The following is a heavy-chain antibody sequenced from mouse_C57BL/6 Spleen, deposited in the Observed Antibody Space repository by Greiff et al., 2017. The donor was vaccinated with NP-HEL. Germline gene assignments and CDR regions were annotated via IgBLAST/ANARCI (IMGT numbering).Heavy chain of an antibody. J-gene: IGHJ2*01. V-gene: IGHV1-69*01. Sequence: VQLQQPGAELVMPGASVKLSCKASGYTFTSDWMHWVKQRPGQGLEWIGEIDPSDSYTNYNQKFKGKSTMTVDKSSSTAYMQISSLTSEDSAVYDCGRGGVISYYFDYWGQGTTLTVSS. CDR3: GRGGVISYYFDY. D-gene: IGHD2-1*01. CDR1: GYTFTSDW. CDR2: IDPSDSYT.